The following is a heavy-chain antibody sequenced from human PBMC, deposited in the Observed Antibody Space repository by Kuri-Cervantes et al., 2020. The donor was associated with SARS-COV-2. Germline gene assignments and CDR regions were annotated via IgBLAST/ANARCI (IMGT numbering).Heavy chain of an antibody. J-gene: IGHJ4*02. CDR3: ARGGGSETTPIDY. Sequence: GESLKISCAASGFTFNNYGMHWVRQAPGKGLEWVASISYEGSNKHYADSVKGRFTISRDYSRDTLYLQMNSLRAEDTAVYYCARGGGSETTPIDYWGQGTLVTVSS. CDR2: ISYEGSNK. D-gene: IGHD1/OR15-1a*01. CDR1: GFTFNNYG. V-gene: IGHV3-30*03.